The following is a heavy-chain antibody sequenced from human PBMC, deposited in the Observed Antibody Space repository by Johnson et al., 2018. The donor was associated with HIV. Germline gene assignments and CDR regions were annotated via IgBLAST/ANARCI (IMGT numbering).Heavy chain of an antibody. D-gene: IGHD3-10*01. CDR1: GFTVSSNY. J-gene: IGHJ3*02. CDR3: ARDASYYGSANDAFDI. Sequence: VHLVESGGGLVQPGGSLRLSCAASGFTVSSNYMSWVRQAPGKGLEWVSVIYSGGSTYYADSLKGRFTISRDNSKNTLYLQMNSLRAEDTAVYYRARDASYYGSANDAFDIWGQGTMVTVSS. V-gene: IGHV3-66*01. CDR2: IYSGGST.